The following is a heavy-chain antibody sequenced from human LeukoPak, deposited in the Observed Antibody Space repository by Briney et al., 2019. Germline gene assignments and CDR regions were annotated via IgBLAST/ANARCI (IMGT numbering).Heavy chain of an antibody. CDR1: AFTFSTYS. CDR3: TRDVSDRSDGFDC. CDR2: ISSSSTYI. Sequence: GGSLRLSCAASAFTFSTYSMNWVRQAPGKGLEWVSSISSSSTYIYYADSVKGRFTISRDSAKNSLYLQMNSLRAEDTAVYYCTRDVSDRSDGFDCWGQGTLVTVSS. D-gene: IGHD6-19*01. J-gene: IGHJ4*02. V-gene: IGHV3-21*01.